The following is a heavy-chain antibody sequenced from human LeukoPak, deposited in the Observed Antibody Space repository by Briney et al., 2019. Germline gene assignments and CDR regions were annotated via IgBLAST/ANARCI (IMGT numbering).Heavy chain of an antibody. Sequence: SQTLSLTCAISGDSVSSNSVTWNWIRQSPSRGLEWLGRTYYRSTWYNDYAVSVRGRITVNPDTSKNQFSLHLNSVTPEDTAVYYCVRDPVGGSTIFDCWGQGTLVTVSS. CDR1: GDSVSSNSVT. V-gene: IGHV6-1*01. J-gene: IGHJ4*02. D-gene: IGHD1-26*01. CDR3: VRDPVGGSTIFDC. CDR2: TYYRSTWYN.